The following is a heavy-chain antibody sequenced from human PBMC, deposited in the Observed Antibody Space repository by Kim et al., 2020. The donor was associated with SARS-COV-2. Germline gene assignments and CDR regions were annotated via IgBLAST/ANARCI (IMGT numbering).Heavy chain of an antibody. J-gene: IGHJ4*02. Sequence: GGSLRLSCAASGFTFSDYDMSWIRQAPGKGLEWVSYISSNSSYTKYADSVKGRFTISRDNAKNSLYLQMNSLRAEDTAVYYCARDFEAPSGSHSWGQGTLGTVSS. CDR2: ISSNSSYT. D-gene: IGHD1-26*01. V-gene: IGHV3-11*06. CDR1: GFTFSDYD. CDR3: ARDFEAPSGSHS.